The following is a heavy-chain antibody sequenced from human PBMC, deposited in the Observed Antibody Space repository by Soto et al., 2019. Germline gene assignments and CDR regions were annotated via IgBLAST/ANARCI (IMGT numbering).Heavy chain of an antibody. CDR3: ARVIQKGARPGGGFDP. CDR2: INSDGSST. CDR1: GFTFSSYW. Sequence: GGSLRLSCAASGFTFSSYWMHWVRQAPGKGLVWVSRINSDGSSTSYADSVKGRFTISRDNAKNTLYRQMNSLRAEDTAVYYCARVIQKGARPGGGFDPWGQGTLVTVSS. V-gene: IGHV3-74*01. J-gene: IGHJ5*02. D-gene: IGHD3-16*01.